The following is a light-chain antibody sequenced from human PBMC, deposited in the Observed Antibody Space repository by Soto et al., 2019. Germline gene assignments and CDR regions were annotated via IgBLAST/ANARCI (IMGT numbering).Light chain of an antibody. CDR2: GNI. Sequence: QSVLTQPPSVSGAPGQRVTISCTGSSSNIGAGYDVHWYQQLPGTAPKLVIYGNINRPSGVPDRFSGSKSGTSASLAIPGLQAEDEADYYCQSYDSSLSGGVFGGGTQLTVL. CDR3: QSYDSSLSGGV. V-gene: IGLV1-40*01. J-gene: IGLJ3*02. CDR1: SSNIGAGYD.